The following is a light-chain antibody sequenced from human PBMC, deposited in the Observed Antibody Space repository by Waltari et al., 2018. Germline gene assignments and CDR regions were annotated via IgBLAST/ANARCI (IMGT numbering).Light chain of an antibody. Sequence: DIVMTQTPLSLSVTPGQPASISCKSSQSLLHSYGKTYLFGYLQKPGQSPQALIYEVSNRLSGVPDRFSGSGSGTDFTLRISRVEAEDVGVYYCKQTIQLPITFGQGTRLEIK. J-gene: IGKJ5*01. CDR1: QSLLHSYGKTY. V-gene: IGKV2D-29*02. CDR3: KQTIQLPIT. CDR2: EVS.